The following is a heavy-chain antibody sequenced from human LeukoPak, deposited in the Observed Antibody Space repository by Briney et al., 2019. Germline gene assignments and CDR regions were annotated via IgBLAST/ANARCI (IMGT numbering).Heavy chain of an antibody. J-gene: IGHJ6*04. D-gene: IGHD6-13*01. V-gene: IGHV3-7*01. Sequence: GGSLRLSCAASGFTFSSFWMSWVRQAPGEGLEWVANIKQDGSEKHYVDSVKGRFTISRDAKNSVYLQMNSLRAEDTAVYYCARNGILGIAAAVDVWGKGTTVTVSS. CDR2: IKQDGSEK. CDR1: GFTFSSFW. CDR3: ARNGILGIAAAVDV.